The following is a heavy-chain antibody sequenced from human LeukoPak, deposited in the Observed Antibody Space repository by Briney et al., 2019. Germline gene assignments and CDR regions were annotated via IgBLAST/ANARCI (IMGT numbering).Heavy chain of an antibody. CDR3: ARRGDGDQFRAFDY. D-gene: IGHD3-10*01. J-gene: IGHJ4*02. Sequence: ESPKISRKCSGYRFTRYWIGRVPQVPGKGLEWMGIIYPGDSDTRYSPSFQGQVTISADKSISTAYLQWSSLKASDTAMYYCARRGDGDQFRAFDYWGQGTLVTVSS. CDR2: IYPGDSDT. CDR1: GYRFTRYW. V-gene: IGHV5-51*01.